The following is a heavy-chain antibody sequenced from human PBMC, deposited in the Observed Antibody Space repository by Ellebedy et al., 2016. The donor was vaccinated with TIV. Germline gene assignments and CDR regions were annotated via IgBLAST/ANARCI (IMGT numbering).Heavy chain of an antibody. CDR2: TYYKSRSSN. D-gene: IGHD6-19*01. V-gene: IGHV6-1*01. Sequence: SQTLSLTCAISGDSVSSNSAAWNWIRQSPSRGLEWLGRTYYKSRSSNDYAVSVKSRLTINPDTSKNQCSLQLNSVTPEDTAIYYCARADSSGWYKVPNHFDCWGQGTLVTVSS. CDR1: GDSVSSNSAA. J-gene: IGHJ4*02. CDR3: ARADSSGWYKVPNHFDC.